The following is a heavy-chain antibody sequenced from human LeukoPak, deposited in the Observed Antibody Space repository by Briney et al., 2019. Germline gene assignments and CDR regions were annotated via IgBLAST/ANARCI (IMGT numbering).Heavy chain of an antibody. Sequence: SVKVSCKASGYTFTSYYMHWVRQAPGQGLEWMGGIIPIFGTANYAQKFQGRVTITADESTSTAYMELSSLRSEDTAVYYCAREMVAVAGTNYYYGMDVWGQGTTVTVSS. D-gene: IGHD6-19*01. V-gene: IGHV1-69*13. CDR3: AREMVAVAGTNYYYGMDV. J-gene: IGHJ6*02. CDR2: IIPIFGTA. CDR1: GYTFTSYY.